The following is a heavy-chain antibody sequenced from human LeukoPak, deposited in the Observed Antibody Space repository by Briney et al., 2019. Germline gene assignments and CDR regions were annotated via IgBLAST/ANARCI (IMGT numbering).Heavy chain of an antibody. J-gene: IGHJ5*02. D-gene: IGHD2-15*01. Sequence: PSETLSLTCAVYGGSFSGYYWSWICQPPGKGLEWIGEINHSGSTNYNPSLKSRVTISVDTSKNQFSLKLSFVTAADTAVYYCARGGEGYCSGGSCYYGYNWFDPWGQGTLVTVSS. CDR1: GGSFSGYY. CDR3: ARGGEGYCSGGSCYYGYNWFDP. CDR2: INHSGST. V-gene: IGHV4-34*01.